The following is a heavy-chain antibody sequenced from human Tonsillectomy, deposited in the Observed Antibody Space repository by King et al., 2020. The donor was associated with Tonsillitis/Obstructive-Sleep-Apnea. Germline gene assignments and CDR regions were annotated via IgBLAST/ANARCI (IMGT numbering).Heavy chain of an antibody. CDR3: ARGEISTYYYGSGAGFDY. CDR2: INAGNANT. Sequence: QLVQSGAEVKKPGASVKVSCKASGYTFTNYAMHWVRHAPGHRLEWMGWINAGNANTEYSQKFHGRGTITRDTSASTAYMELSSLRSEDTAVYYCARGEISTYYYGSGAGFDYWGQGTLVTVSS. CDR1: GYTFTNYA. D-gene: IGHD3-10*01. J-gene: IGHJ4*02. V-gene: IGHV1-3*01.